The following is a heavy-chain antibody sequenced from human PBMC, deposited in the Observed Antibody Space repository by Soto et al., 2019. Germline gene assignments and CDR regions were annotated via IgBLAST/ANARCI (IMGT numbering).Heavy chain of an antibody. J-gene: IGHJ3*02. V-gene: IGHV4-31*03. D-gene: IGHD6-19*01. CDR2: HYYSVTT. CDR3: ARDLGIAVAPRGALDI. Sequence: SQTLSLTCPVSGGSINSGGYYWTWLRPHPGKGLEWRGHHYYSVTTYYNPSLKSRVTRSLDTSNNQFSLNLNSVTAPDTAVYYRARDLGIAVAPRGALDIWGQWTMVTVSS. CDR1: GGSINSGGYY.